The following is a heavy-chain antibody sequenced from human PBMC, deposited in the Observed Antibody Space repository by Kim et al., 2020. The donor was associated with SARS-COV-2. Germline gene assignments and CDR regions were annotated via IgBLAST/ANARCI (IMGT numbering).Heavy chain of an antibody. CDR2: IYTSGST. Sequence: SETLSLTCTVSGGSISTYYWSWIRQPAGKGLEWIGRIYTSGSTNYNPSLKSRVTMSVDTSKNQFSLKLSSVTAADTAVYYCARSPFVRGTNYFDYWGREPWSPSPQ. V-gene: IGHV4-4*07. D-gene: IGHD3-10*01. J-gene: IGHJ4*02. CDR1: GGSISTYY. CDR3: ARSPFVRGTNYFDY.